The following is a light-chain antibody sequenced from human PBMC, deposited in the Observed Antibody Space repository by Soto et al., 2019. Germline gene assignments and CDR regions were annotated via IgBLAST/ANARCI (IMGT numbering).Light chain of an antibody. J-gene: IGKJ5*01. V-gene: IGKV1-39*01. Sequence: DLQMTESPSFLTAYVVDRVTIACGASQSISNYLNWYQQRPGKAPKLLIYAASSLQSGVPSRFSGSGSGTDFTLTISSLQPEDFVTYYCQQTYSTPITFGQGTLLEIK. CDR2: AAS. CDR3: QQTYSTPIT. CDR1: QSISNY.